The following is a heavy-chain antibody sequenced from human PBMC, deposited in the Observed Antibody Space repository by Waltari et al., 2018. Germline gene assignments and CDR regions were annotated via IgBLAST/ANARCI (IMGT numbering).Heavy chain of an antibody. V-gene: IGHV4-4*07. CDR3: ASRTMAGAFDI. CDR1: GGSISSYY. D-gene: IGHD3-10*01. J-gene: IGHJ3*02. CDR2: IYNSGST. Sequence: QVQLQESGPGLVKPSEPLSLTCTVSGGSISSYYWSWIRQPAGKGLEWIGRIYNSGSTNYTPALKSRVTMAVDTSKNQCSLKLSSVTAADTAVYYCASRTMAGAFDIWGQGTMVTVSS.